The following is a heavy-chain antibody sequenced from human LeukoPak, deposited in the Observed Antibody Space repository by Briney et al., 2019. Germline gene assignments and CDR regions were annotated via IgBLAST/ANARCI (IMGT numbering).Heavy chain of an antibody. D-gene: IGHD6-13*01. CDR2: IYYSGST. CDR1: GGSISSSSYY. J-gene: IGHJ6*03. CDR3: ARVLTAAANYYMDV. Sequence: SETLSLTCTVSGGSISSSSYYWGWIRQPPGKGLEWIGSIYYSGSTNYNPSLKSRVTISVDTSKNQFSLKLSSVTAADTAVYYCARVLTAAANYYMDVWGKGTTVTVSS. V-gene: IGHV4-39*07.